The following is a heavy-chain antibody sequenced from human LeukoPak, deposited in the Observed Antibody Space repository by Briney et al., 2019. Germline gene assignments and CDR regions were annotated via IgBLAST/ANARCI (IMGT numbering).Heavy chain of an antibody. CDR3: ARDGSGTYWAYYNWFDP. CDR1: GYTFTIYY. D-gene: IGHD3-10*01. J-gene: IGHJ5*02. CDR2: INPSGGST. Sequence: GASVKVSCKASGYTFTIYYIHWVRQAPGQGLEWMGLINPSGGSTNYAQKFQGRVTMTRNTSISTAYMELSNLRPEDTAVYYCARDGSGTYWAYYNWFDPWGQGTLVTVSS. V-gene: IGHV1-46*01.